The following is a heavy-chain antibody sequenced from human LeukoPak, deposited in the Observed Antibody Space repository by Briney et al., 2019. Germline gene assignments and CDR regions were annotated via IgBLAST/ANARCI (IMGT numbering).Heavy chain of an antibody. D-gene: IGHD3-22*01. J-gene: IGHJ4*02. CDR1: GFTFSTYS. CDR2: ISSSRSYI. CDR3: AKDSSGDS. Sequence: AGGSLRLSCAASGFTFSTYSMNWVRQAPGKGLEWVSCISSSRSYIYYADSVKGRFTISRDNAKNSLYLQMNSLRAEDTAVYYCAKDSSGDSWGQGTLVTVSS. V-gene: IGHV3-21*04.